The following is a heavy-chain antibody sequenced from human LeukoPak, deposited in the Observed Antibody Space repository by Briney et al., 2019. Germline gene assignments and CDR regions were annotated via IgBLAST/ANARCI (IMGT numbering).Heavy chain of an antibody. J-gene: IGHJ5*02. CDR1: GFTFSSYS. CDR3: AKASVGSSRWFDP. V-gene: IGHV3-23*01. CDR2: ISGSGGST. Sequence: GGSLRLSCAASGFTFSSYSMNWVRQAPGKGLEWVSAISGSGGSTYYADSVKGRFTISRDNSKNTLYLQMNSLRAEDTAVYYCAKASVGSSRWFDPWGQGTLVTVSS. D-gene: IGHD1-26*01.